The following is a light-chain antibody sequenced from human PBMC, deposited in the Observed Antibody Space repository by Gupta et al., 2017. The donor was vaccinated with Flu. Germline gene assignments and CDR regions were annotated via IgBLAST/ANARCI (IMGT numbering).Light chain of an antibody. CDR3: QQYYSLPNT. J-gene: IGKJ5*01. V-gene: IGKV1-33*01. CDR2: DAS. CDR1: PNIRYY. Sequence: PSSLSASIGDKVTITGLSSPNIRYYLHWYQQRPGKAPKLLIYDASTLETGVPSRFSGGGSGTDFTLTITSLQPEDVATYYCQQYYSLPNTFGQGTQLEVK.